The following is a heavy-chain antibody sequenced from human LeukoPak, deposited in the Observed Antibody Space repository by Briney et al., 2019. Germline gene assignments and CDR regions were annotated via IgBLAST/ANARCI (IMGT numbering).Heavy chain of an antibody. CDR1: GFTFSSSA. D-gene: IGHD3-3*01. V-gene: IGHV1-58*02. Sequence: SVKVSCKAYGFTFSSSAIQWVRQARGQRLEWIGWIVVGSGKTNYAQKFQERVTFTRDMSTNTAYMELSSLRSDDTAVYYCARDGKYYDFWSGTNYYYYYMDVWGKGTTVTVSS. CDR3: ARDGKYYDFWSGTNYYYYYMDV. CDR2: IVVGSGKT. J-gene: IGHJ6*03.